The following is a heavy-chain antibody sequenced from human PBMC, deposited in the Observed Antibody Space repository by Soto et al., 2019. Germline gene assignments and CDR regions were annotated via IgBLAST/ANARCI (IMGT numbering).Heavy chain of an antibody. J-gene: IGHJ6*02. CDR2: IYHSGST. D-gene: IGHD2-21*02. Sequence: SETLSLTCAVSGGSISSSHWWGWVRQAPGKGLEWIGEIYHSGSTNYNPSLKSRITMSVDKSKNQFSVNLSSVTAADTAVYYCVRDADETAIVPAPWLVWGRGTMVTVSS. V-gene: IGHV4-4*02. CDR1: GGSISSSHW. CDR3: VRDADETAIVPAPWLV.